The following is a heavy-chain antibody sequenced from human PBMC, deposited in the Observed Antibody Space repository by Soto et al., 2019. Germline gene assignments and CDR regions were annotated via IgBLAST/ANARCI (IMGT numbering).Heavy chain of an antibody. CDR1: GFTFSSYG. V-gene: IGHV3-30*18. Sequence: QVQLVESGGGVVQPGRSLGLSCAASGFTFSSYGMHWVRQAPGKGLEWVAVISYDGSNKYYADSVKGRFTISRDNSKNTLYLQMNSLRAEDTAVYYCAKVFIEFGTYYYGMDVWGKGTTVTVSS. J-gene: IGHJ6*04. CDR3: AKVFIEFGTYYYGMDV. CDR2: ISYDGSNK. D-gene: IGHD3-16*01.